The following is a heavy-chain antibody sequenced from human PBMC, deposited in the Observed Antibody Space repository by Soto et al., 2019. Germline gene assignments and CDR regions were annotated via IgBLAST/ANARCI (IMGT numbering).Heavy chain of an antibody. CDR1: GGPFIGYY. J-gene: IGHJ4*02. CDR2: INHSGST. D-gene: IGHD1-20*01. CDR3: ARGLYNPFDY. V-gene: IGHV4-34*01. Sequence: SETLSLTCAVYGGPFIGYYWSWILQPPWKGLEWIGEINHSGSTNYNPSLKSRVTISVDTSKNQFSLKLSSVTAADTAVYYCARGLYNPFDYWGQGTLVTV.